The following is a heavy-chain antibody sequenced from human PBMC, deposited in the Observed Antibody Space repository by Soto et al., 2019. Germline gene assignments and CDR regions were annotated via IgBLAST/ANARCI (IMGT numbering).Heavy chain of an antibody. J-gene: IGHJ6*03. CDR2: INAGNGNT. CDR1: GYTFTSYA. Sequence: QVQLVQSGAEVKKPGASVKVSCKASGYTFTSYAMHWVRQAPGQRLKWMGWINAGNGNTKYSQKFQGRVTITRDTSASTAYMELSSLRSEDTAVYYCARDGNYCSVGSCTDYYYYMDVWGKGTTVTVSS. D-gene: IGHD2-15*01. V-gene: IGHV1-3*01. CDR3: ARDGNYCSVGSCTDYYYYMDV.